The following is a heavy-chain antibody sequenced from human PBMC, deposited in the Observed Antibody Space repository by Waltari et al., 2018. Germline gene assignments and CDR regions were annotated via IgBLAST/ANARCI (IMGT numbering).Heavy chain of an antibody. V-gene: IGHV4-59*01. CDR1: GGSISSYY. CDR2: IYYSGST. D-gene: IGHD1-26*01. CDR3: ARGGGSYTFFDY. J-gene: IGHJ4*02. Sequence: QVQLQESGPGLVKPSETLSLTCPVSGGSISSYYWSWTRQPPGKGLGWIGYIYYSGSTNYNPSLKSRVPISVDTPKNQFSLKLSSGTAADTAVYSCARGGGSYTFFDYWGQGTLVTVSS.